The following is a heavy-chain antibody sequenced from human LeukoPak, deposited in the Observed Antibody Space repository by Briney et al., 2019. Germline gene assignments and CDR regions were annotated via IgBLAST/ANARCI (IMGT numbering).Heavy chain of an antibody. J-gene: IGHJ4*02. CDR2: MSYDGSNK. CDR3: AKDIYYDSSGYRGYFDY. D-gene: IGHD3-22*01. Sequence: TSLRLSCAASGFTFSGYAMHWVCQAPAKGLEWVAVMSYDGSNKYYVDSVKGRFTVSRDNSKNTLYLQMNSLRAEDTAVYYCAKDIYYDSSGYRGYFDYWGPGNLGSVSS. CDR1: GFTFSGYA. V-gene: IGHV3-30*18.